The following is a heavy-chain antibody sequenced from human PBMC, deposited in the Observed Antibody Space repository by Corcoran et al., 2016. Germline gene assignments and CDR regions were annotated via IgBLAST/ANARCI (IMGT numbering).Heavy chain of an antibody. V-gene: IGHV4-59*01. CDR2: IYYSGST. D-gene: IGHD3-22*01. J-gene: IGHJ2*01. CDR1: GGSISSYY. CDR3: ARDYYDSSGYYVGVWYFDL. Sequence: QVQLQESGPGLVKPSETLSLTCTVAGGSISSYYWSWIRQPPGKGLEWIGYIYYSGSTNYNPSLKSRVTISVDTSKNQFSLKLSSVTAADTAVYYCARDYYDSSGYYVGVWYFDLWGRGTLVTVSS.